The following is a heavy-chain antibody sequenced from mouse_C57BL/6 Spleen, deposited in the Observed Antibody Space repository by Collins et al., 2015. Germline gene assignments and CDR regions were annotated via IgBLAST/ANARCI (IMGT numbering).Heavy chain of an antibody. Sequence: EVKLVESGGGLVQPGVSLSLSCAASGFTFTDYYMSWVRQPPGKALEWLGFIRNKANGYTTEYSASVKGRFTISRDNSQSILYLQMNALRAEDSATYYCARWRWDLHWYFDVWGTGTTVTVSS. J-gene: IGHJ1*03. D-gene: IGHD4-1*01. CDR3: ARWRWDLHWYFDV. V-gene: IGHV7-3*01. CDR1: GFTFTDYY. CDR2: IRNKANGYTT.